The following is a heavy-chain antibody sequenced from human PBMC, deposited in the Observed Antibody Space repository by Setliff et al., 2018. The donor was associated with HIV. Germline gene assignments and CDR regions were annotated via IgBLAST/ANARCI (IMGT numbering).Heavy chain of an antibody. V-gene: IGHV3-30*02. J-gene: IGHJ4*02. CDR1: GFTFSSYG. D-gene: IGHD3-22*01. Sequence: GGSLRLSCAASGFTFSSYGMHWVRQAQGKGLVEWVSFIRFDGSAKYNVDSVKGRFTISRDNSKNTLYLQMNSLIAEDTAVYYCAKDRTVVVITIFDYWGQGTLVTVSS. CDR2: IRFDGSAK. CDR3: AKDRTVVVITIFDY.